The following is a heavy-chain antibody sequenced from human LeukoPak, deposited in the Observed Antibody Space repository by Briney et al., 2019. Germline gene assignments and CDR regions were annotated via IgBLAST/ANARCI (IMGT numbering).Heavy chain of an antibody. CDR3: AKRITMIVVVITTPDYFDY. J-gene: IGHJ4*02. V-gene: IGHV3-23*01. Sequence: GGSLRLSCAASGFTFSSYAMSWVRQAPGKGLEWVSAISGSGDSTYYADSVKGRFTISRDNSKNTLYLQMNSLRAEDTAVYYCAKRITMIVVVITTPDYFDYWGQGTLVTVSS. CDR2: ISGSGDST. CDR1: GFTFSSYA. D-gene: IGHD3-22*01.